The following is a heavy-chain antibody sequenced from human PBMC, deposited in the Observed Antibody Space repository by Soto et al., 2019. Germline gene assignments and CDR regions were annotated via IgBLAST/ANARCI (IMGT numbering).Heavy chain of an antibody. CDR3: ASENPDYDYVYGSRRYIGGRFDS. Sequence: QVQLHQSGPGLVRPSQTLSLTCDISGDSVSSNSAAWNWIRQSPSRGLEWLGRTYYRSKWYNHYAVSVQGRITINADTFKNQFSLQLNSVTPEDTAVYYCASENPDYDYVYGSRRYIGGRFDSWGQGTLVTVSS. CDR1: GDSVSSNSAA. V-gene: IGHV6-1*01. D-gene: IGHD3-16*02. J-gene: IGHJ4*02. CDR2: TYYRSKWYN.